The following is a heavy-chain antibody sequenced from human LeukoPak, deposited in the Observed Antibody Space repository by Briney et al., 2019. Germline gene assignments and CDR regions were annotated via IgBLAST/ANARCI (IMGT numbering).Heavy chain of an antibody. CDR2: IYYSGST. CDR3: ARDSFQLGIDY. V-gene: IGHV4-59*01. D-gene: IGHD7-27*01. CDR1: GGSISSYY. Sequence: SETLSLTCTVSGGSISSYYWSWIRQPPGKGLEWIGYIYYSGSTNYNPSLKSQVTISVDTSKNQFSLKLGSVTAADTAVYYCARDSFQLGIDYWGQGTLVTVSS. J-gene: IGHJ4*02.